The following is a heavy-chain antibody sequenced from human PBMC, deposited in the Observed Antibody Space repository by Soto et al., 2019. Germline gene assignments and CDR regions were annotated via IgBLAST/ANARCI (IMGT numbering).Heavy chain of an antibody. Sequence: ETLSLTCAVYGGSFSGYYWSWIRQPPGKGLEWIGEINHSGSTNYNPSLKSRVTISVDTSKNQFSLKLSSVTAADTAVYYCARGPDIVVVVAASHGGWFDPWGQGTLVTVSS. CDR1: GGSFSGYY. J-gene: IGHJ5*02. CDR3: ARGPDIVVVVAASHGGWFDP. D-gene: IGHD2-15*01. CDR2: INHSGST. V-gene: IGHV4-34*01.